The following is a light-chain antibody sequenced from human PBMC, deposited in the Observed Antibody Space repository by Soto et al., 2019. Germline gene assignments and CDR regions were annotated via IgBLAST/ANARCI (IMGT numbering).Light chain of an antibody. CDR1: QSVSSH. V-gene: IGKV3-11*01. J-gene: IGKJ5*01. CDR3: QQRSNWPPIT. Sequence: EIVLTQSPSALSLSPGERATLSCRASQSVSSHLAWYQQKPGQAPRLLIYDASNRATGIPARFSGSGSGTDFTLTISSLEPEDFAVYYCQQRSNWPPITFGQGTRLAI. CDR2: DAS.